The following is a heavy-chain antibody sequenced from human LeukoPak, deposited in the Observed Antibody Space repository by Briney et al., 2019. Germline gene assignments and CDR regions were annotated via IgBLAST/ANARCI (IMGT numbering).Heavy chain of an antibody. D-gene: IGHD6-13*01. CDR3: AKEDYSSSWYALDY. J-gene: IGHJ4*02. CDR2: ISGAGGSI. V-gene: IGHV3-43*02. Sequence: GGSLTLSCAASGFTFDDYAIYWVRQGPGKGLEWVSLISGAGGSIYYADSVKGRFTISRDNSKNSLYLQMNSLRTEDTALYYCAKEDYSSSWYALDYWGQGTLVTVSS. CDR1: GFTFDDYA.